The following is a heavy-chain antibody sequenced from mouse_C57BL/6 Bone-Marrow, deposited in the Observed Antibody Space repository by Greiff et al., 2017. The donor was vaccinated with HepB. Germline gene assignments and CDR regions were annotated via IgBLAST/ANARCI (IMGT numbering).Heavy chain of an antibody. J-gene: IGHJ3*01. V-gene: IGHV5-9-1*02. Sequence: EVQGVESGEGLVKPGGSLKLSCAASGFTFSSYAMSWVRQTPEKRLEWVAYISSGGDYIYYADTVKGRFTISRDNARNTLYLQMSSLKSEDTAMYYCTRGPHYYDYDSFAYWGQGTLVTVSA. CDR3: TRGPHYYDYDSFAY. CDR1: GFTFSSYA. D-gene: IGHD2-4*01. CDR2: ISSGGDYI.